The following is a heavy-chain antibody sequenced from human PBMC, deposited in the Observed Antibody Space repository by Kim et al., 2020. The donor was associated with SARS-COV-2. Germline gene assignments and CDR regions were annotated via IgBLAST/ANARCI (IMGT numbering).Heavy chain of an antibody. CDR1: GGSFSGYY. CDR2: INHSGST. J-gene: IGHJ4*02. V-gene: IGHV4-34*01. D-gene: IGHD6-13*01. CDR3: ARGREQQLVRL. Sequence: SETLSLTCAVYGGSFSGYYWSWIRQPPGKGLEWIGEINHSGSTNYNPSLKSRVTISVDTSKNQFSLKLSSVTAADTAVYYCARGREQQLVRLWGQGTLVT.